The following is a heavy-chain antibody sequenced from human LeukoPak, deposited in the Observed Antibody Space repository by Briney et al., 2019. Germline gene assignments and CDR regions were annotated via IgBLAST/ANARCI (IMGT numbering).Heavy chain of an antibody. CDR1: GFIFSDHY. CDR2: TRNKANSYIT. D-gene: IGHD4-11*01. V-gene: IGHV3-72*01. J-gene: IGHJ2*01. CDR3: AREQSNWYFDL. Sequence: GGSLRLSCAASGFIFSDHYMDWVRQAPGKGLEWVGRTRNKANSYITEYAASVEGRFTISRDDSKNSLYLQMNSLKTEDTAVYYCAREQSNWYFDLWGRGTLVTVSS.